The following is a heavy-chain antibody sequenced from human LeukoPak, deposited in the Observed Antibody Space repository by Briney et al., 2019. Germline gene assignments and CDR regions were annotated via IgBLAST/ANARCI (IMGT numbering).Heavy chain of an antibody. D-gene: IGHD4-17*01. V-gene: IGHV5-51*01. CDR1: GYSFSTYW. J-gene: IGHJ3*02. CDR2: IYPVDSDT. CDR3: ARGGDYGDPRRPFNI. Sequence: GESLKISCTGSGYSFSTYWIGWVRQMPGKGLEWVGIIYPVDSDTRYSPSFQGQVTISADKSISTAYLQWSSLKASDTAMYYCARGGDYGDPRRPFNIWGQGTVVTVSS.